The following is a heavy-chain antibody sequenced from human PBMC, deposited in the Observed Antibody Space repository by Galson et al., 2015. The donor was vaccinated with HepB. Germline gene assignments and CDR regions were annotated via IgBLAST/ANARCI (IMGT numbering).Heavy chain of an antibody. CDR1: GYTLTELS. CDR2: FDPEDGGT. V-gene: IGHV1-24*01. D-gene: IGHD6-13*01. J-gene: IGHJ3*02. CDR3: ATIGSPLPFDAFDI. Sequence: SVKVSCKVSGYTLTELSMHWVRQAPGKGLEWMGGFDPEDGGTIYAQKFQGGVTMTEDTSTDTAYMELSSLRSEDTAVYYCATIGSPLPFDAFDIWGQGTMVTVSS.